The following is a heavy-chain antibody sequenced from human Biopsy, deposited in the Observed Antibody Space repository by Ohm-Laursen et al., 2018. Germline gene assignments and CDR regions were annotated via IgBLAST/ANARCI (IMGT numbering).Heavy chain of an antibody. CDR1: GFTFSNYA. J-gene: IGHJ5*01. CDR2: ITSSGGST. Sequence: GSLRLSYTASGFTFSNYAMSWVRQAPGKGLEWVSTITSSGGSTYFADSVKGRFTISRDNSKNRLYLQMNSLRGEDTAVYYCAKQGATILSSFDSWGQGTLVTVSS. D-gene: IGHD3-9*01. CDR3: AKQGATILSSFDS. V-gene: IGHV3-23*01.